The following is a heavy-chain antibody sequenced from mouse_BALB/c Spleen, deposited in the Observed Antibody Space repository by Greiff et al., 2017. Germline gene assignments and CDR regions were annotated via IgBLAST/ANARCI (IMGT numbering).Heavy chain of an antibody. CDR3: ARHDQVRRYFDV. D-gene: IGHD2-14*01. Sequence: EVQGVESGGDLVKPGGSLKLSCAASGFTFSSYGMSWVRQTPDKRLEWVATISSGGSYTYYPDSVKGRFTISRDNAKNTLYLQMSSLKSEDTAMYYCARHDQVRRYFDVWGAGTTVTVSS. CDR2: ISSGGSYT. CDR1: GFTFSSYG. V-gene: IGHV5-6*01. J-gene: IGHJ1*01.